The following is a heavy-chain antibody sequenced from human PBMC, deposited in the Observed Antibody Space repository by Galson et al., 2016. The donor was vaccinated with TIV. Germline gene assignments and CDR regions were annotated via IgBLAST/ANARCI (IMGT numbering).Heavy chain of an antibody. J-gene: IGHJ2*01. Sequence: SVKVSCKASGYNFSNYDITWVRQAPGQGLEWMGGIIPMLGIPKYAQKFQGRVTITADESTTTAYMELRSLRFDDTAVYYCARRQLWFWYFDLWGRGTLVTVSS. V-gene: IGHV1-69*10. D-gene: IGHD5-18*01. CDR1: GYNFSNYD. CDR3: ARRQLWFWYFDL. CDR2: IIPMLGIP.